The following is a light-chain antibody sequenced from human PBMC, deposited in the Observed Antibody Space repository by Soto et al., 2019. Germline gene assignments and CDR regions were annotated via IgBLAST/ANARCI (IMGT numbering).Light chain of an antibody. CDR1: SSDVGGYNY. J-gene: IGLJ2*01. V-gene: IGLV2-11*01. Sequence: SALTQPRSVSGSPGQSVTISCTGTSSDVGGYNYVSWYQQHPGKAPKLVIYDVSKRPSGVPDRFSGSKSGNTASLTISGLQAEDEADYYCCSYAGSYSLVFGGGTKLTVL. CDR2: DVS. CDR3: CSYAGSYSLV.